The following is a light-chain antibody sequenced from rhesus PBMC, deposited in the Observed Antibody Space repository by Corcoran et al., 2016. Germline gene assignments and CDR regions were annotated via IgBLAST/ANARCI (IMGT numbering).Light chain of an antibody. V-gene: IGKV1-22*01. J-gene: IGKJ1*01. Sequence: DIQMTQSPSSLSASVGDTVTITCRASQSISSWLAWYQQKPGKAPKLLIKEASSLQSGVPSRFSGSGSGTDFTLTISSLQSEDFATYYCQQSSSSPRTFGQGTKVEIK. CDR1: QSISSW. CDR3: QQSSSSPRT. CDR2: EAS.